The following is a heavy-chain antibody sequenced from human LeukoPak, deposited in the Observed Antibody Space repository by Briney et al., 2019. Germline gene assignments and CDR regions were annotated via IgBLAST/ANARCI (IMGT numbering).Heavy chain of an antibody. J-gene: IGHJ3*02. D-gene: IGHD2-21*02. Sequence: SETLSLTCTVSGGSISSYYWSWIRQPPGKGLEWIGYIYYSGSTNYNPSLKSRVTISVDTSKNQFSLKLSSVTAADTAVYYCARVGGGPLGYCGGDCPNDAFDIWGQGTMVTVSS. CDR3: ARVGGGPLGYCGGDCPNDAFDI. V-gene: IGHV4-59*01. CDR2: IYYSGST. CDR1: GGSISSYY.